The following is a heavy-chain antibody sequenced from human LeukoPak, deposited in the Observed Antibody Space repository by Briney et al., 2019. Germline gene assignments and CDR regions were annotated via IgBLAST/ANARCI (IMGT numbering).Heavy chain of an antibody. V-gene: IGHV3-69-1*01. CDR3: ARGPYDYGEYIDY. Sequence: PGGSLRLSCAASGFPFSEYSMNWVRQAPGKGLEWVSYIDSSRTIYYADSVKGRFTISRDSAKNSLYLQLNSLRAEDTAVYYCARGPYDYGEYIDYWGQGTLVTVSS. D-gene: IGHD4-17*01. CDR2: IDSSRTI. J-gene: IGHJ4*02. CDR1: GFPFSEYS.